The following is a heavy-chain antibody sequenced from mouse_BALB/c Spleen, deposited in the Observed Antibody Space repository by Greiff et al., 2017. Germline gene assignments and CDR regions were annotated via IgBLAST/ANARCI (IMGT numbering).Heavy chain of an antibody. Sequence: VQLKESGPSLVKPSQTLSLTCSVTGDSITSGYWNWIRKFPGNKLEYMGYISYSGSTYYNPSLKSRISITRDTSKNQYYLQLNSVTTEDTATYYCARYKGTVVAKDWYFDVWGAGTTVTVSS. D-gene: IGHD1-1*01. CDR3: ARYKGTVVAKDWYFDV. J-gene: IGHJ1*01. V-gene: IGHV3-8*02. CDR1: GDSITSGY. CDR2: ISYSGST.